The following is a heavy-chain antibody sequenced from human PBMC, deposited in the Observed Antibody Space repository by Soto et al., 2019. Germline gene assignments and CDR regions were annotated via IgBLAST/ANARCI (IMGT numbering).Heavy chain of an antibody. CDR1: GGSISSSTYY. V-gene: IGHV4-39*02. CDR2: IYYSGST. CDR3: AREDIVVVPAYYYYGMDV. D-gene: IGHD2-2*01. Sequence: ASETLSLTCGVSGGSISSSTYYWGWIRQPPGKGLEWIGSIYYSGSTFYNPSLKSRVTISVDTSKNQFSLKLSSVTAADTAVYYCAREDIVVVPAYYYYGMDVWGQGTTVTVSS. J-gene: IGHJ6*02.